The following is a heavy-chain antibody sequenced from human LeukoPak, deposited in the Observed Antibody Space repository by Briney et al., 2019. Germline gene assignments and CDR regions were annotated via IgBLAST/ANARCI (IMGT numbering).Heavy chain of an antibody. CDR1: GFTFSSYW. D-gene: IGHD2-2*01. Sequence: GGSLRLSCAASGFTFSSYWMNWVRQAPGKGLEWVANIKQDGTGKYYVDSVKGRFTISRDNAKSSLYLQMNSLRAEDTAVYYCVRGGAPDAHCSSTSCAIRWGQGTLVTVSS. CDR3: VRGGAPDAHCSSTSCAIR. V-gene: IGHV3-7*01. J-gene: IGHJ4*02. CDR2: IKQDGTGK.